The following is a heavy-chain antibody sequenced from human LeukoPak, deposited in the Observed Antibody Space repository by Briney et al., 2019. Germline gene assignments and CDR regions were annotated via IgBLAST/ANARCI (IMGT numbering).Heavy chain of an antibody. CDR3: AKTGCSSTSCPPYYFDY. CDR2: ISGSGGST. V-gene: IGHV3-23*01. CDR1: GFTFSSYA. Sequence: PGGSLRLSCAASGFTFSSYAMSWVRQAPGKGLEWVSAISGSGGSTYYADSVKGRFTISRGNSKNTLYLQMNSLRAEDTAVYYCAKTGCSSTSCPPYYFDYWGQGTLVTVSS. D-gene: IGHD2-2*01. J-gene: IGHJ4*02.